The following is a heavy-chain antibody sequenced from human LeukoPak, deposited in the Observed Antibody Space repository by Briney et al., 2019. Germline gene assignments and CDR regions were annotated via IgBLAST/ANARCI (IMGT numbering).Heavy chain of an antibody. J-gene: IGHJ4*02. CDR1: GGSISSYY. CDR2: IYYSGST. Sequence: SETLSLTCTVSGGSISSYYWSWIRQPPGKGLEWIGYIYYSGSTNYNPSLKSRVTISLDTSKTQFSLNLSSVTAADTAVYYCARGSLSSGCYFDYWGQGTLVTVSS. D-gene: IGHD6-19*01. CDR3: ARGSLSSGCYFDY. V-gene: IGHV4-59*01.